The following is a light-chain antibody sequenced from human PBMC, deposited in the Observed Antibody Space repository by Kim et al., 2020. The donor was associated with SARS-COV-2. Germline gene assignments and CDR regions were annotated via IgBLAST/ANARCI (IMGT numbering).Light chain of an antibody. J-gene: IGKJ2*01. Sequence: TLSASIGERVTITCRASQSISSWLAWYQQKPGKAPKLLIYDASSLESGVPSRFSGSGSGTEFTLTISSLQPDDFATYHCQQYKSYTFGQGTKLEI. V-gene: IGKV1-5*01. CDR2: DAS. CDR1: QSISSW. CDR3: QQYKSYT.